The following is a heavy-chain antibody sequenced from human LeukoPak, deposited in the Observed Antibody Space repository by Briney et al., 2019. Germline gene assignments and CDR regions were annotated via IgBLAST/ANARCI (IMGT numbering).Heavy chain of an antibody. J-gene: IGHJ4*02. CDR3: ARGPIYRYSGYGDFDY. CDR2: INHSGST. D-gene: IGHD5-12*01. V-gene: IGHV4-34*01. CDR1: GGSFSGYY. Sequence: SETLSLTCAVYGGSFSGYYWSWIRQPPGKGLEWIGEINHSGSTNCNPSLKSRVTISVDTSKNQFSLKLSSVTAADTAVYYCARGPIYRYSGYGDFDYWGQGTLVTVSS.